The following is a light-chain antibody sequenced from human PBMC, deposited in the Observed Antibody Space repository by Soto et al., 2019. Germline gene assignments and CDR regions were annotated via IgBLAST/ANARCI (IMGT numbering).Light chain of an antibody. CDR1: QSVSSY. CDR2: DAS. CDR3: QQRSNWPWT. J-gene: IGKJ1*01. Sequence: DSVLTQSTATLSLSPGERATLSCRASQSVSSYLAWYQQKPGQAPRLLIYDASNRATGIPARFSGSGSGTDFTLTISSLEPEDFAVYYCQQRSNWPWTFGQGTKVDIK. V-gene: IGKV3-11*01.